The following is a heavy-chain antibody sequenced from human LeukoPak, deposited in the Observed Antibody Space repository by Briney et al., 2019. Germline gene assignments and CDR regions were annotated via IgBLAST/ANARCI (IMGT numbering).Heavy chain of an antibody. D-gene: IGHD5-18*01. V-gene: IGHV6-1*01. CDR1: GDSVSSNSAA. CDR2: TFYRSKWFN. CDR3: ARDTASDTAMTA. Sequence: SQTLSLTCAISGDSVSSNSAAWNWIRQSPSRGLQWLGRTFYRSKWFNNYAVSEKGRITINPDTSKNQFSLQLNSVTPEDTAVYYCARDTASDTAMTAWGQGTLVTVSS. J-gene: IGHJ5*02.